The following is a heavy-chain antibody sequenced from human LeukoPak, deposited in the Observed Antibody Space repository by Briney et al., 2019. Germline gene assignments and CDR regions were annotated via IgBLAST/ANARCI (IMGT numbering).Heavy chain of an antibody. Sequence: GESLKISCKGSGYSFTSYWIGWVRQMPGKGLEWMGIIYPGDSDTRYSPSFQGQVTISADKSISTAYLRWSSLKASDTAMYYCASGYCGGDCYPGFGLDYWGQGTLVTVSS. CDR3: ASGYCGGDCYPGFGLDY. D-gene: IGHD2-21*02. J-gene: IGHJ4*02. CDR1: GYSFTSYW. CDR2: IYPGDSDT. V-gene: IGHV5-51*01.